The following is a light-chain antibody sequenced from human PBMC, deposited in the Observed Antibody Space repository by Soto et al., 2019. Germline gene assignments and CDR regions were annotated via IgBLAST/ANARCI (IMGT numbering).Light chain of an antibody. J-gene: IGLJ3*02. CDR1: GGHTNYA. Sequence: QSVLTQSPSASASLGASVKLTCTLSGGHTNYAIAWHQLQPEKGPRYLMKLNSDGRHSKGDGIPDRFSGSSSGAERYLTISSLRSEDEADYYCLTWGAGIWVFGGGTKLTVL. CDR2: LNSDGRH. V-gene: IGLV4-69*01. CDR3: LTWGAGIWV.